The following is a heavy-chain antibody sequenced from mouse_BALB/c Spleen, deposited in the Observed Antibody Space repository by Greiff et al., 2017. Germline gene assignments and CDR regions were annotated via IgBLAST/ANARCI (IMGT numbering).Heavy chain of an antibody. CDR2: IRNKANGYTT. J-gene: IGHJ2*01. Sequence: EVHLVESGGGLVQPGGSLRLSCATSGFTFTDYYMSWVRQPPGKALEWLGFIRNKANGYTTEYSASVKGRFTISRDNSQSILYLQMNTLRAEDSATYYCARDKGETGVDYWGQGTTLTVSS. CDR1: GFTFTDYY. D-gene: IGHD3-1*01. V-gene: IGHV7-3*02. CDR3: ARDKGETGVDY.